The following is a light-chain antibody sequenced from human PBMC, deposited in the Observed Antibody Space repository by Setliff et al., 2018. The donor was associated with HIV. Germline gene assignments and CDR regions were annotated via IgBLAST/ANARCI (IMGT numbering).Light chain of an antibody. CDR1: SSDVGSYNQ. Sequence: QSALTQPASVSGSPGQSITISCTGTSSDVGSYNQVSWYQQHPGKAPKLMIYDVDQRPSGVSDRFSGSKSGNTASLTISGLQAEDDADYYCSSYTSSKSHVFGTGTKVTVL. CDR2: DVD. J-gene: IGLJ1*01. V-gene: IGLV2-14*02. CDR3: SSYTSSKSHV.